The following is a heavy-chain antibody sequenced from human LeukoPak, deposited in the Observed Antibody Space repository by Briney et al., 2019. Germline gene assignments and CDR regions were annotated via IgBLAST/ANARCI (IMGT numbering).Heavy chain of an antibody. V-gene: IGHV3-33*03. Sequence: GGSLRLSCAASGFTFTSYGMHWVRQAPGKGLEWVGMIWYDGSHIKCADSVEGRFSISRDTSKNTLYLQMNSLRADDTAVYYCARGIPMPATHPIDYWGQGSLVTVSS. D-gene: IGHD2-2*01. CDR3: ARGIPMPATHPIDY. J-gene: IGHJ4*02. CDR1: GFTFTSYG. CDR2: IWYDGSHI.